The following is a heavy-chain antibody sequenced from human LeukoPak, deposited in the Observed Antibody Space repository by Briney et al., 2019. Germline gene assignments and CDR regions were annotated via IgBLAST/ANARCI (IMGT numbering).Heavy chain of an antibody. CDR2: ISSSSSTI. V-gene: IGHV3-48*04. J-gene: IGHJ4*02. CDR3: ARDEDGYMSYFDY. D-gene: IGHD5-24*01. Sequence: GGSLRLSCAASGFTVSSNYMSWVRQAPGKGLEWVSYISSSSSTIYYADSVKGRFTISRDNAKNSLYLQMNSLRAEDTAVYYCARDEDGYMSYFDYWGQGTLVTVSS. CDR1: GFTVSSNY.